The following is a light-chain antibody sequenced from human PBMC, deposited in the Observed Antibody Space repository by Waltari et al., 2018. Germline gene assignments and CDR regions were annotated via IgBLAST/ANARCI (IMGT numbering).Light chain of an antibody. V-gene: IGLV3-21*03. CDR1: NLGSKS. J-gene: IGLJ2*01. Sequence: SSVLTQPPSVSVAPTKTATITCGGNNLGSKSVHWYQQRPGQAPVLVVYNDNNRPSGIPERFFGSNSGSTATLTINRVEAGDEADYFCQVWDDSSDRVVFGEGTKLTVL. CDR2: NDN. CDR3: QVWDDSSDRVV.